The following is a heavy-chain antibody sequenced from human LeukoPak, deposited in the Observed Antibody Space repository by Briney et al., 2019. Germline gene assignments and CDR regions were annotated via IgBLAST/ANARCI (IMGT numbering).Heavy chain of an antibody. Sequence: GGSLRLSCAASRFTFSRHRMNWVRQAPGKGLEWVSYISSSSSTIYYADSVKGRFTISRDNAKNSLYLQMNSLRAEDTAVYYCAILGIAVAGTGYWGQGTLVTVSS. CDR1: RFTFSRHR. D-gene: IGHD6-19*01. CDR3: AILGIAVAGTGY. J-gene: IGHJ4*02. V-gene: IGHV3-48*04. CDR2: ISSSSSTI.